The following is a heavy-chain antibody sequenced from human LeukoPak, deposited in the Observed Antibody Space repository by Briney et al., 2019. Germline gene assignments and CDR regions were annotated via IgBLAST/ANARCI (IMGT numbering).Heavy chain of an antibody. CDR1: GGSFSGYY. CDR3: ARGPAREFPDH. Sequence: SETLSLTCAVYGGSFSGYYWSWIRQPPGKGLEWIGEINHSGSTNYNPSLKSRVTISVDTSKNQFSLKLSSVTAADTAVYYCARGPAREFPDHWGQGTLVTVPS. V-gene: IGHV4-34*01. D-gene: IGHD3-10*01. CDR2: INHSGST. J-gene: IGHJ4*02.